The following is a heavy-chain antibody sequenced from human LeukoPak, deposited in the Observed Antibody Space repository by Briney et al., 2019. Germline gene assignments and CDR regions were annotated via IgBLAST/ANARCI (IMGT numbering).Heavy chain of an antibody. J-gene: IGHJ4*02. CDR1: GLTFSSYG. D-gene: IGHD3-22*01. CDR3: AKDIMGTYYYDSSGYYGFDY. V-gene: IGHV3-30*02. CDR2: IRYDGSNK. Sequence: PGGSLRLSCAASGLTFSSYGMHWVRQAPGKGLEWVAFIRYDGSNKYYADSVKGRFTISRDNSKNTLYLQMNSLRAEDTAVYYCAKDIMGTYYYDSSGYYGFDYWGQGTLVTVSS.